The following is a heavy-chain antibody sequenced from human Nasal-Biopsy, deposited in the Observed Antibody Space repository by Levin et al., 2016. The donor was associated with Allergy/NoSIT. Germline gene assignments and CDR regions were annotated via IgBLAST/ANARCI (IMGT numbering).Heavy chain of an antibody. Sequence: GESLKISCAAFRFTFSTYWMSWVRQAPGKGLEWVANIKEDGNKIYYVDSVKGRFTISRDNAKNSLYLQMNSLRAEDTAVYYCARLYRPIAAAGHYGMDVWGQGTTITVSS. V-gene: IGHV3-7*05. J-gene: IGHJ6*02. D-gene: IGHD6-25*01. CDR2: IKEDGNKI. CDR1: RFTFSTYW. CDR3: ARLYRPIAAAGHYGMDV.